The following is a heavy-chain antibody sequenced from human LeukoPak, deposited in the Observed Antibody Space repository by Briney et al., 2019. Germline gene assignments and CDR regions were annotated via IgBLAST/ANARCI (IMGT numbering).Heavy chain of an antibody. Sequence: KPSETLSLTCTVSGGSISSYYWSWIRQPAGKGLEWIGRIYTSGTTNYNPSLKSRVTMSVDTSKNQFSLKMRSVTAADTAVYNCARANYDGSDYWGQGTLVTVSS. V-gene: IGHV4-4*07. CDR1: GGSISSYY. J-gene: IGHJ4*02. D-gene: IGHD3-22*01. CDR3: ARANYDGSDY. CDR2: IYTSGTT.